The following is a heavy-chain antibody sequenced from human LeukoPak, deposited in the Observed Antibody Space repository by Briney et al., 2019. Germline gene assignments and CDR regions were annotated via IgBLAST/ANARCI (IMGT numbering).Heavy chain of an antibody. J-gene: IGHJ6*03. D-gene: IGHD6-13*01. CDR1: GGSFSGYY. CDR2: IDHSGST. CDR3: ARGVAAAGPDYYYYYMDV. V-gene: IGHV4-34*01. Sequence: PSETLSLTCAVYGGSFSGYYWSWIRHPPGKGLEWMGEIDHSGSTNYNPSPKSRVTISVDTSKFQFSLKLSSVTAADTAVYYCARGVAAAGPDYYYYYMDVWGKGTTVTVSS.